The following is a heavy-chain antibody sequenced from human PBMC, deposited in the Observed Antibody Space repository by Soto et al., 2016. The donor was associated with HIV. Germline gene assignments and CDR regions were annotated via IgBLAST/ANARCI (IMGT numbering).Heavy chain of an antibody. CDR3: TKDQSWPGLRDY. Sequence: EIQLLQSGGGLVQPGGSLRLSCAASGFIFENTAMTWVRQIPGKGLEWVSSISDSGKTTWYADSVKGRFTIFRDNSKKMVFLQMRSLSAEDMAIYYCTKDQSWPGLRDYWGQGTLITVSS. CDR1: GFIFENTA. V-gene: IGHV3-23*01. J-gene: IGHJ4*01. CDR2: ISDSGKTT. D-gene: IGHD3-16*01.